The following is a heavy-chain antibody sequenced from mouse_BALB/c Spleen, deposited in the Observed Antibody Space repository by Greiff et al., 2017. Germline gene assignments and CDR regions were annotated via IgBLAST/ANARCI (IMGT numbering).Heavy chain of an antibody. D-gene: IGHD1-2*01. CDR1: GYTFTSYW. V-gene: IGHV1-69*02. CDR3: TIHYYGYGAMDY. J-gene: IGHJ4*01. Sequence: VQLQQPGAELVRPGASVKLSCKASGYTFTSYWINWVKQRPGQGLEWIGNIYPSDSYTNYNQKFKDKATLTVDKSSSTAYMQLSSPTSEDSAVYYCTIHYYGYGAMDYWGQGTSVTVS. CDR2: IYPSDSYT.